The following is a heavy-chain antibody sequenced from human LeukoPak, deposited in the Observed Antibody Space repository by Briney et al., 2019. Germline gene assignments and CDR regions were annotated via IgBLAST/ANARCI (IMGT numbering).Heavy chain of an antibody. CDR2: IHRGGST. CDR3: ARVYIYGRSYFDY. J-gene: IGHJ4*02. V-gene: IGHV4-38-2*02. D-gene: IGHD5-18*01. CDR1: GYSISSGFY. Sequence: PETLSLTCTVSGYSISSGFYWGWIRQPPGKGLEWIGTIHRGGSTNYNPSLKSRVTISVDTSKNQFSLNLSSVTVADTAIYYCARVYIYGRSYFDYWGQGTLVTVSS.